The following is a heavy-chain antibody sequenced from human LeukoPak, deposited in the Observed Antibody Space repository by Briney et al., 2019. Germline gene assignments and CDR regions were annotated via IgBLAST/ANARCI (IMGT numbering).Heavy chain of an antibody. CDR2: IKQDGSEK. J-gene: IGHJ4*02. D-gene: IGHD6-13*01. Sequence: GGSLMLSCEASGFTFSTYWMSWVRQAPGKVLEWVANIKQDGSEKYYVDSVKGRFTISRDNAKNSLYLQMNSLRAEDTAMYYCARDSAGNDYWGQGTLVTVSS. CDR3: ARDSAGNDY. CDR1: GFTFSTYW. V-gene: IGHV3-7*01.